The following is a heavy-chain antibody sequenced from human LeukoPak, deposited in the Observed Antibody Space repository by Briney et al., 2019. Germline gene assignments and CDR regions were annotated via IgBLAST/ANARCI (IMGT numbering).Heavy chain of an antibody. V-gene: IGHV3-33*08. Sequence: GRSLRLSCAASGFTFSSYAMHWVRQAPGKGLEWVAVIWYDGSNKYYADSVKGRFTISRDDSKNTLYLQMNSLRAEDTAVYYCARAGAPAAIYWYFDLWGRGTLVTVSS. CDR2: IWYDGSNK. CDR3: ARAGAPAAIYWYFDL. CDR1: GFTFSSYA. J-gene: IGHJ2*01. D-gene: IGHD2-2*01.